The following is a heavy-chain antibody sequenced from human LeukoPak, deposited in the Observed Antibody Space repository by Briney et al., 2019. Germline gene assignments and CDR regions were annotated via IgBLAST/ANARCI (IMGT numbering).Heavy chain of an antibody. D-gene: IGHD3-22*01. V-gene: IGHV4-34*01. J-gene: IGHJ4*02. Sequence: SETLSLTCAVYGGSFSGYYWSWIRQPPGKGLEWIGEINHSGSTYYNPSLRSRVTISVDTSKNQFSLKLSSVTAADTAVHYCARRGYYYDSSGYYFWGQGTLVTVSS. CDR3: ARRGYYYDSSGYYF. CDR2: INHSGST. CDR1: GGSFSGYY.